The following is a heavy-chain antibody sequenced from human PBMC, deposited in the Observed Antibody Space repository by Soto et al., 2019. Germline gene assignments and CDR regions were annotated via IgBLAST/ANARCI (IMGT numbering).Heavy chain of an antibody. CDR1: GFTFSSYG. J-gene: IGHJ4*02. D-gene: IGHD3-10*01. V-gene: IGHV3-33*01. CDR2: IWYDGSNK. CDR3: ARGSYYYGSGSQFDF. Sequence: QVQLVESGGGVVQPGRSLRLSCAASGFTFSSYGMHWVRQAPGKGLEWVAVIWYDGSNKYYADSVKGRFTISRDNSKNTLYLQMNSLRAEGTAVYYCARGSYYYGSGSQFDFWGQGTLVTVSS.